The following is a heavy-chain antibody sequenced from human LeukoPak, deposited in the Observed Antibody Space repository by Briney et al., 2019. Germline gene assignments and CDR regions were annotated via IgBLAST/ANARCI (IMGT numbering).Heavy chain of an antibody. V-gene: IGHV4-39*01. CDR1: GGSISSSSYY. CDR2: IYYSGST. CDR3: ARIAAAGLFFDY. D-gene: IGHD6-13*01. Sequence: KPSETLSLTCTVSGGSISSSSYYWGWIRQPPGKGLEWIGSIYYSGSTYYNPSLESRVTISVDTSKNQFSLKLSSVTAADTAVYYCARIAAAGLFFDYWGQGTLVTVSS. J-gene: IGHJ4*02.